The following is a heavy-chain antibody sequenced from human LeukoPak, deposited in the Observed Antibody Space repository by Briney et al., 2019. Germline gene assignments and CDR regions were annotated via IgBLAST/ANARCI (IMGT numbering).Heavy chain of an antibody. D-gene: IGHD1-26*01. CDR1: GDSISSSSYY. Sequence: PSETLSLTCSVSGDSISSSSYYWGWIRQPPGKGLEWIGSIYYSGSTYYNPSLKSRVTISVDTSRSQFSLKLSSVTAADTAIYYCAIHVREGATPDWFDPWGQGTLVTVSS. CDR3: AIHVREGATPDWFDP. V-gene: IGHV4-39*01. J-gene: IGHJ5*02. CDR2: IYYSGST.